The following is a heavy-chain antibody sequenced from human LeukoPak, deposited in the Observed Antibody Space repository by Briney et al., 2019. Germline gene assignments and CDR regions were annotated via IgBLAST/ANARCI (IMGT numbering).Heavy chain of an antibody. D-gene: IGHD2/OR15-2a*01. Sequence: GGSLRLSCAASGNYWMHWVRQVPGKGLVWVSHINSDGSWTSYADSVKGRFTTSKDNAKNTVYLQMNSLRAEDTAVYYCVSFYETYWGRGTLVTVSS. CDR2: INSDGSWT. J-gene: IGHJ4*02. CDR1: GNYW. V-gene: IGHV3-74*01. CDR3: VSFYETY.